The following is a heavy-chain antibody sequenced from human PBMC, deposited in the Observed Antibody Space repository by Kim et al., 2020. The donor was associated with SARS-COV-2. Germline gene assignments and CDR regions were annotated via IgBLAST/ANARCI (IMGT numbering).Heavy chain of an antibody. CDR3: ARDVRGGSITMVRGDYGMDV. CDR2: ISSSGSTI. Sequence: GGSLRLSCAASGFTFSDYYMSRIRQAPGKGLEWVSYISSSGSTIYYADSVKGRFTISRDNAKNSLYLQMNSLRAEDTAVYYCARDVRGGSITMVRGDYGMDVWGQGTTVTVSS. J-gene: IGHJ6*02. D-gene: IGHD3-10*01. V-gene: IGHV3-11*01. CDR1: GFTFSDYY.